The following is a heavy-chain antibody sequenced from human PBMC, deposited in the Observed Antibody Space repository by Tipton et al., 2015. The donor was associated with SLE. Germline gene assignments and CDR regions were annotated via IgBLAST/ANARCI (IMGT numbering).Heavy chain of an antibody. J-gene: IGHJ4*02. CDR2: ISNSETT. Sequence: TLSLTCTVSGGSISSHYWSWIRQAPGKGLEWIGYISNSETTNYNPSLKSRVTISVDTSKNQFSLKLRSVTAADTAVYYCARSYSGSYYYFDYWGQGTLVTVSS. CDR1: GGSISSHY. CDR3: ARSYSGSYYYFDY. V-gene: IGHV4-59*11. D-gene: IGHD1-26*01.